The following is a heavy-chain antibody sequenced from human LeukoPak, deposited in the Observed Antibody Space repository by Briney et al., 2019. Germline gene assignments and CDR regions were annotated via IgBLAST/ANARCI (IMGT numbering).Heavy chain of an antibody. CDR3: ARSGMAVAATPWD. V-gene: IGHV3-7*03. D-gene: IGHD6-19*01. CDR1: GFTFSDFW. Sequence: PGGSLRLSCAASGFTFSDFWMTWVRRPPGGGVEGWAHINQDGSEKSSVDSVRGRFTISRDNVKNSLFLQINILRAEDTAVYYCARSGMAVAATPWDWGQGTLVTVS. J-gene: IGHJ1*01. CDR2: INQDGSEK.